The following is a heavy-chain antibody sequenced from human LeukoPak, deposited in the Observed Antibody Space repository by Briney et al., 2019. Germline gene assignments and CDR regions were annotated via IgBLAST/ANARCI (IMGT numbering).Heavy chain of an antibody. CDR3: ARGGGNFDF. Sequence: SETLSLTCTVSGGSISSAYWTWIRQPPGKGLEWIGYISYSGNTDYNPSLKSRVSMSIDTSENRFSLNLGSVTAADTAVYYCARGGGNFDFWGQGTLVTVSS. D-gene: IGHD3-3*01. CDR1: GGSISSAY. V-gene: IGHV4-59*01. J-gene: IGHJ4*02. CDR2: ISYSGNT.